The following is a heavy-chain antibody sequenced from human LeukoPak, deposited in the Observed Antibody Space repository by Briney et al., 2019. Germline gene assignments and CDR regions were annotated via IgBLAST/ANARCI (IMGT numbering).Heavy chain of an antibody. V-gene: IGHV1-8*01. Sequence: ASVKVSCKASGYTFTSYDINWVRQATGQGLEWMGWMNPNSGNTGYAQKFQGRVTMTRNTSISTAYMELSSLRSEDTAVYYCARGAACSSTSCYLLSYYYYYYMDVWGKGTTVTVSS. J-gene: IGHJ6*03. CDR3: ARGAACSSTSCYLLSYYYYYYMDV. CDR1: GYTFTSYD. CDR2: MNPNSGNT. D-gene: IGHD2-2*01.